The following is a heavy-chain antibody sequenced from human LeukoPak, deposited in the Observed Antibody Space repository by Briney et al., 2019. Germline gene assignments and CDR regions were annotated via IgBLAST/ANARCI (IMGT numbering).Heavy chain of an antibody. J-gene: IGHJ6*03. D-gene: IGHD2-2*01. Sequence: SETLSLTCTVSGGSISSYYWSWIRQPAGKGLEWIGRIYTSGSTNYNPSLKSRVTISVDKSKNQFSLKLSSVTAADKAVYYCARDGAYCSSTSCYEGYSYYMDVWGKGTTVTVSS. V-gene: IGHV4-4*07. CDR3: ARDGAYCSSTSCYEGYSYYMDV. CDR1: GGSISSYY. CDR2: IYTSGST.